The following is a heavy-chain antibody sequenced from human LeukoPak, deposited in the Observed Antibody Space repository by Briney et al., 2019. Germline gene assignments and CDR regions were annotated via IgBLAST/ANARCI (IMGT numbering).Heavy chain of an antibody. CDR2: IYYSGST. CDR1: GGSISSYY. CDR3: ARVGYDFWSGYDY. Sequence: SETLSLTCTVSGGSISSYYWSWIRQPPGKGLEWIGYIYYSGSTNYNPSLKSRVTISVDTSKNQFSLKLSSVTAADTAVYYCARVGYDFWSGYDYWGQGTLVTVSS. J-gene: IGHJ4*02. V-gene: IGHV4-59*01. D-gene: IGHD3-3*01.